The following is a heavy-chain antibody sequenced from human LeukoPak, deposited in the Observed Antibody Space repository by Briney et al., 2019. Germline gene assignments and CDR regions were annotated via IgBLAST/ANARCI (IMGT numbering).Heavy chain of an antibody. V-gene: IGHV1-2*06. CDR1: GYTFTSYG. J-gene: IGHJ4*02. D-gene: IGHD6-13*01. CDR3: ARGEPYSRRGRDSDY. Sequence: ASVKVSCKASGYTFTSYGISWVRQAPGQGLEWMGRINPNSGGTNYAQRFQGRVTMTRDTSISTAYMELSRLRSDDTAVFYCARGEPYSRRGRDSDYWGQGTLVTVSS. CDR2: INPNSGGT.